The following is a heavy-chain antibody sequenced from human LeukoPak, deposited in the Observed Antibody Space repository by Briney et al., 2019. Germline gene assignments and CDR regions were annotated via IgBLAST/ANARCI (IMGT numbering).Heavy chain of an antibody. V-gene: IGHV5-51*01. Sequence: GESLKISCKGSGYSFTSYWIGWVRQMPGKGLEWMGIIYPGDSVTRYSPSFQGQVTISADKSVSTAYLQWSSLKASDTAMYYCARTEGSSWYEEDYWGQGTLVTVSS. CDR1: GYSFTSYW. CDR2: IYPGDSVT. J-gene: IGHJ4*02. CDR3: ARTEGSSWYEEDY. D-gene: IGHD6-13*01.